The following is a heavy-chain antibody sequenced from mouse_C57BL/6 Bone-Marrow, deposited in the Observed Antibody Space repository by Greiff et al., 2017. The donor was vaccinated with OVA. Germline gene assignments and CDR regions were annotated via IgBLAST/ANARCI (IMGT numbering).Heavy chain of an antibody. V-gene: IGHV1-74*01. CDR2: IHPSDSDT. CDR1: GYTFTSYW. Sequence: VQLQQPGAELVKPGASVKVSCKASGYTFTSYWMHWVKQRPGQGLEWIGRIHPSDSDTNYNPKLKGKATLTVDKSSRSAYMQLSSLTSEYSAVYYCAIEYAMDYWGQGTAVTVSS. CDR3: AIEYAMDY. J-gene: IGHJ4*01.